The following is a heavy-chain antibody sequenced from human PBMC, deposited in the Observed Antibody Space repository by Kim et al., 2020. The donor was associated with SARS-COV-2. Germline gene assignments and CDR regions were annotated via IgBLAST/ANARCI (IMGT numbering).Heavy chain of an antibody. CDR3: AKDLLYVPGRGYFDS. Sequence: ASAVRVRLTISRDNSKTTLYLQMDSLRVEDTAVYYCAKDLLYVPGRGYFDSWGQGVLVTVSS. V-gene: IGHV3-23*01. J-gene: IGHJ4*02. D-gene: IGHD3-10*01.